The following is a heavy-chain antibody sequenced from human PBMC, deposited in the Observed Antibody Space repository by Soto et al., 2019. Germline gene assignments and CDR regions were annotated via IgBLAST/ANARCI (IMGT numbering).Heavy chain of an antibody. V-gene: IGHV4-30-2*01. D-gene: IGHD4-17*01. CDR3: ARVDPVTTFDY. J-gene: IGHJ4*02. Sequence: SETLSLTCTVSGGSISSGGYSWSWIRQPPGKGLEWIGYIYHSGSTYYNPSLKSRVTISVDRSKNQFSLKLSSVTAADTAVYYCARVDPVTTFDYWGQGTLVTVSS. CDR1: GGSISSGGYS. CDR2: IYHSGST.